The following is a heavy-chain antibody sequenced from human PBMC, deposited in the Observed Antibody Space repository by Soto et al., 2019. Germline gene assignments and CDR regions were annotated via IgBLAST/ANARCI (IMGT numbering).Heavy chain of an antibody. J-gene: IGHJ6*02. CDR2: IKSDGST. Sequence: GGPLRLSCAASEFTVSDDWMNWVRQAPGKGLVWVSHIKSDGSTSYADSVEGRCTVSRGDAKNRLYLQINSLRGDDTAAYYCGKDRGEEGLKFLEWFGGMDVWGHGTTVTVSS. V-gene: IGHV3-74*01. CDR1: EFTVSDDW. CDR3: GKDRGEEGLKFLEWFGGMDV. D-gene: IGHD3-3*01.